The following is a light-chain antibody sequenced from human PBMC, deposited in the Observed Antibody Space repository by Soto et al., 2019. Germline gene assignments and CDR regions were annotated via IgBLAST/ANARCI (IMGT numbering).Light chain of an antibody. CDR3: SSYTSSSTVV. Sequence: QSALTQPASVSGSPGQSITISCTGTSSDVGGYNYVSWYQQHPGKAPKLMIFDVSNRPSGVSYRFSASKSANTASLTISGLQAEDEADYYCSSYTSSSTVVFGGGTKVTVL. V-gene: IGLV2-14*01. J-gene: IGLJ2*01. CDR1: SSDVGGYNY. CDR2: DVS.